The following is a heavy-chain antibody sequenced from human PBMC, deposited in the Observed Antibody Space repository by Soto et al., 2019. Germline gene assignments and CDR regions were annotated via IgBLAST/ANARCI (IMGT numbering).Heavy chain of an antibody. V-gene: IGHV3-21*01. J-gene: IGHJ4*02. CDR1: GFTFSSYS. CDR3: ARAVVATIFGGLDY. D-gene: IGHD5-12*01. Sequence: GGSLRLSCAAFGFTFSSYSMNWVRQAPGKGLEWVSSISSSSSYIYYADSVKGRFTISRDNAKNSLYLQMNSLRAEDTAVYYCARAVVATIFGGLDYWGQGTLVTVSS. CDR2: ISSSSSYI.